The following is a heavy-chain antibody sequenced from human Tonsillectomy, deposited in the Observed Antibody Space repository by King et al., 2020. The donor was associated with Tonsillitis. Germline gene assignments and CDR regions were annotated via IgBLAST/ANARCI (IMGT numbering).Heavy chain of an antibody. CDR2: ISGSGGTT. CDR3: AKDLHAYSSGWYVL. J-gene: IGHJ4*02. CDR1: GFTFSTYA. D-gene: IGHD6-19*01. V-gene: IGHV3-23*04. Sequence: EVQLVESGGGLVQPGGSLRLSCAASGFTFSTYAMSWVRQAPGKGLEWVSAISGSGGTTYYADSVKGRFTISRDNSKNTLYLQMNSLRAEDTAVYYCAKDLHAYSSGWYVLWGQGTLVTVSS.